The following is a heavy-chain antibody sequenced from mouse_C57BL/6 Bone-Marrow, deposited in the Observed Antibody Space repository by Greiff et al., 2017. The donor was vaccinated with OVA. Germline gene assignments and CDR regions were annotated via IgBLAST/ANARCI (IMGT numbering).Heavy chain of an antibody. CDR2: SRNKANDYTT. J-gene: IGHJ2*01. Sequence: EVKLVESGGGLVQSGRSLRLSCATSGFTFSDFYMEWVRQAPGKGLEWIAASRNKANDYTTEYSASVKGRFIVSRDTSQSILYLQMNALRAEDTAIYYCARDYYGSSYYYFDYGGQGTTLTVSS. CDR3: ARDYYGSSYYYFDY. CDR1: GFTFSDFY. D-gene: IGHD1-1*01. V-gene: IGHV7-1*01.